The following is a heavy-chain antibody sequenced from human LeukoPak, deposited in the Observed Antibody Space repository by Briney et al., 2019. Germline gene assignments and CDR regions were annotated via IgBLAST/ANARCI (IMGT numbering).Heavy chain of an antibody. CDR1: GYTFTSYG. CDR3: ARVVKRYDSSGYYYVEWFDP. CDR2: ISAYNGNT. D-gene: IGHD3-22*01. Sequence: ASVKVSCKASGYTFTSYGISWVRQAPGQGLEWMGWISAYNGNTNYAQKLQGRVTMTTDTSTSTAYMELRSLRSDDTAVYYCARVVKRYDSSGYYYVEWFDPWGQGTLVTVSS. J-gene: IGHJ5*02. V-gene: IGHV1-18*01.